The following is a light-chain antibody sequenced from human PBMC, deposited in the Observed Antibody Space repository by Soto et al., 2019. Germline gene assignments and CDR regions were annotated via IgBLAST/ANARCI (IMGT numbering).Light chain of an antibody. CDR1: TSNIGSNT. Sequence: QSVLTQPPSASGTPGQRVTISCSGSTSNIGSNTVNWYQQLPGTAPKLLIYSDSQRPSGVPDRFSGSKSGTSASLAISGLQSEDESDYYCEVWDESLNGSVLGGGTKVTVL. J-gene: IGLJ2*01. CDR3: EVWDESLNGSV. V-gene: IGLV1-44*01. CDR2: SDS.